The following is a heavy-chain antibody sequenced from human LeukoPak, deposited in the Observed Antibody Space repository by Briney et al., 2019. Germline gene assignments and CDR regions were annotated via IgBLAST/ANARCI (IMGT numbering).Heavy chain of an antibody. CDR3: ARSYSSTPQYYYYYYMDV. J-gene: IGHJ6*03. V-gene: IGHV3-21*01. D-gene: IGHD6-13*01. CDR1: GFTFSSYS. CDR2: ISSVSTYI. Sequence: GGSLRLSCAASGFTFSSYSMNWVRQAPGKGLEWVASISSVSTYIYHADSVQGRFTISRDNSKNTPYLQMNSLRAEDTAVYYCARSYSSTPQYYYYYYMDVWGKGTTVTVSS.